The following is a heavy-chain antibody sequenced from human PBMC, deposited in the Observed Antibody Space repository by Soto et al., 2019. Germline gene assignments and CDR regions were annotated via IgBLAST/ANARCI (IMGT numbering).Heavy chain of an antibody. Sequence: EVQLLESGGGLVQPGGSLRLSCAGSGFTFSSYAMSWVRQAPGKGLEWVSSISGGGGTTYYADSVKGRFTISRDNSKNTLHLQMNSLRAEDTAVYYCARGERITIFGVAWAWYYGMDVWGQGTTVTVSS. CDR3: ARGERITIFGVAWAWYYGMDV. CDR1: GFTFSSYA. V-gene: IGHV3-23*01. D-gene: IGHD3-3*01. CDR2: ISGGGGTT. J-gene: IGHJ6*02.